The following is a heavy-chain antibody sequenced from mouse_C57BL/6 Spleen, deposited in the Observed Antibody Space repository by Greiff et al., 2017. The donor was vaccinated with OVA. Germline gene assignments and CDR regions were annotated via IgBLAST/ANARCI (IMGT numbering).Heavy chain of an antibody. CDR3: ARKGNSNYEGYFDY. D-gene: IGHD2-5*01. J-gene: IGHJ2*01. CDR1: GYTFTSYW. Sequence: QVQLKQPGAELVRPGSSVKLSCKASGYTFTSYWMHWVKQRPIQGLEWIGNIDPSDSETHYNQKFKDKATLTVDKSSSTAYMQLSSLTSEDSAVYYCARKGNSNYEGYFDYWGQGTTLTVSS. V-gene: IGHV1-52*01. CDR2: IDPSDSET.